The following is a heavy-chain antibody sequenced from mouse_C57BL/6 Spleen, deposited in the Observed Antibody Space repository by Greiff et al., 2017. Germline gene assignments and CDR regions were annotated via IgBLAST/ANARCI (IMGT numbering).Heavy chain of an antibody. CDR3: GRKELADYDEGAGVAY. J-gene: IGHJ3*01. Sequence: EVHLVESGGDLVKPGGSLKLSCAASGFTFSSYGMSWVRQTPDKRLEWVATISSGGSYTYYPASVKGRITISRDNATNTLYLQMSSLKSEDTAMYYCGRKELADYDEGAGVAYWGQGTLVTVSA. CDR2: ISSGGSYT. V-gene: IGHV5-6*01. CDR1: GFTFSSYG. D-gene: IGHD2-4*01.